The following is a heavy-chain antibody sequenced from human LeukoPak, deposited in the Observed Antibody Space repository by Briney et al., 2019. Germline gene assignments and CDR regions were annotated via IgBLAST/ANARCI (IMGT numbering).Heavy chain of an antibody. J-gene: IGHJ5*02. CDR1: GVSIMSYF. CDR3: TREVRGAILAWFDR. Sequence: SETLSLTCSVPGVSIMSYFWSWIRQPAGKGLEWIGRVYTSGSTNYNPSLKSRVTVSVDTSKNQFSLKVRSVTAADTAVYYCTREVRGAILAWFDRRGQGTLVTVSS. D-gene: IGHD3-10*01. CDR2: VYTSGST. V-gene: IGHV4-4*07.